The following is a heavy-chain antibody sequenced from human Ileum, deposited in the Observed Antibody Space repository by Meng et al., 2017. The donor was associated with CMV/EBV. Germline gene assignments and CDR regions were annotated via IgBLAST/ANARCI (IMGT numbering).Heavy chain of an antibody. D-gene: IGHD6-13*01. J-gene: IGHJ6*02. CDR3: ARGMSPGIAAAGIWSYYYGMDV. CDR2: MNPNSGNT. V-gene: IGHV1-8*01. Sequence: ASVKVSCKASGYTFTSYDINWVRQATGQGREWMGWMNPNSGNTGYAQKFQGRVTMTRNTSISTAYMELSSLRSEDTAVYYCARGMSPGIAAAGIWSYYYGMDVWGQGTTVTVSS. CDR1: GYTFTSYD.